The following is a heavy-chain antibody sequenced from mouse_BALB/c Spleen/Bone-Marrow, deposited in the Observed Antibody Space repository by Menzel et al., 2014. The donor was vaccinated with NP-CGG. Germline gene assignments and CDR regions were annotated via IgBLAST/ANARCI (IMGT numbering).Heavy chain of an antibody. CDR1: GYTFTRYT. Sequence: QVQLKESGAEQARPGASVKMSCQASGYTFTRYTMHWEKKRPGQGLEWIGYIIPNSGYSNYNQKFKDKATLTADKSSSTAYMQLSSLTSEDSAVYYCTIRYYAMDYWGQGTSVTVSS. D-gene: IGHD1-1*01. V-gene: IGHV1-4*01. CDR2: IIPNSGYS. CDR3: TIRYYAMDY. J-gene: IGHJ4*01.